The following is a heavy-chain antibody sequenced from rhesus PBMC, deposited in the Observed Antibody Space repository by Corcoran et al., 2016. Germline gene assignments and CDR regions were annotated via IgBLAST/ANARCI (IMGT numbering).Heavy chain of an antibody. D-gene: IGHD6-13*01. Sequence: QVQLQESGPGLVKPSETLSLICAVSGGSLSSYWWSWIRQPLGKGLEWIVEINGNSGSTNYNTSLRSRVTISKDASKNQFSLNLNSVTAADTAVYYCARYASDSSSDGCFDYWGQGVLVTVSS. CDR1: GGSLSSYW. CDR3: ARYASDSSSDGCFDY. CDR2: INGNSGST. J-gene: IGHJ4*01. V-gene: IGHV4-80*01.